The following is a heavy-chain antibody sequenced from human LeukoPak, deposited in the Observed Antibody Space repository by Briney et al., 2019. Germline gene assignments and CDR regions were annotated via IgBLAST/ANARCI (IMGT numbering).Heavy chain of an antibody. Sequence: GGSLRLSCAASGFTFSSYAMSWVRQAPGKGLEWVSAISGSGDNTYYADSVKGRFTISRDDSKNTLFLQMNSLRAEDTAIYYCAKDSFSHNGIFDALDIWGQGTMVTVSS. CDR1: GFTFSSYA. V-gene: IGHV3-23*01. D-gene: IGHD2-8*01. J-gene: IGHJ3*02. CDR2: ISGSGDNT. CDR3: AKDSFSHNGIFDALDI.